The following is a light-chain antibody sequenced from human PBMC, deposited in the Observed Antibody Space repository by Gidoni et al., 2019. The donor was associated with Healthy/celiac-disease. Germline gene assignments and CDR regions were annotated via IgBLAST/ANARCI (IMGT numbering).Light chain of an antibody. J-gene: IGKJ2*02. CDR3: QQYYSYPRT. CDR2: AAS. Sequence: AIRMTQSPSSFSASTGDRVTITCRASQGISSYLAWYQQKPGKAPKLLIYAASTFQSGVPSRFSGSGYGTDFTLTISCLQSEEFATYYCQQYYSYPRTFGQGTKLEIK. V-gene: IGKV1-8*01. CDR1: QGISSY.